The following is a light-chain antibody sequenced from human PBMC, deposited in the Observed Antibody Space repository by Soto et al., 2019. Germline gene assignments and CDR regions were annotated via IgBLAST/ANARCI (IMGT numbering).Light chain of an antibody. CDR3: QQYNNWPLT. CDR1: QSVSSN. Sequence: EIVMTQSPATRSVSPGERATLSCRARQSVSSNFACYQQKPGQAPIILIYGASTWATGIPDRFSGSGSGTEFNLTNSSLQAEEFAGYYCQQYNNWPLTCGGGTKVQLK. V-gene: IGKV3-15*01. J-gene: IGKJ4*02. CDR2: GAS.